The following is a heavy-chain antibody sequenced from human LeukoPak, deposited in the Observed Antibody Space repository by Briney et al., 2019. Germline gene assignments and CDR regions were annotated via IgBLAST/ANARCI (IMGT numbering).Heavy chain of an antibody. CDR1: GFTVITND. V-gene: IGHV3-53*01. D-gene: IGHD1-14*01. J-gene: IGHJ4*02. Sequence: GGSLRLSCAASGFTVITNDMTWVRQAPGKGLEWVSVLYSDGNTKYADSVQGRFTISRDNSKNTLYLEMNSLSPDDTAVYYCARGVEPLAANALAYWGQGTLVTVYS. CDR3: ARGVEPLAANALAY. CDR2: LYSDGNT.